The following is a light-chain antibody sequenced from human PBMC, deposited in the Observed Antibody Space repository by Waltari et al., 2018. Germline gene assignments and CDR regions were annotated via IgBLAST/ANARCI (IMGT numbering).Light chain of an antibody. CDR1: QSISSW. V-gene: IGKV1-5*03. J-gene: IGKJ1*01. CDR3: QQYNTNSPWT. CDR2: KAS. Sequence: DIQMTQSPSPLSASVGDRVTTTCRASQSISSWLAWYQQKPGKAPKLLIYKASTLGRGIPSRFSGSGSGTEFTLTISSLQPDDFATYYCQQYNTNSPWTFGQGTKVEIK.